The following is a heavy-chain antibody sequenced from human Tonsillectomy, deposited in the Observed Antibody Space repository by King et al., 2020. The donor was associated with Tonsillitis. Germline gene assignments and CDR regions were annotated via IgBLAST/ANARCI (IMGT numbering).Heavy chain of an antibody. CDR2: ISGSGGST. J-gene: IGHJ4*02. CDR1: GFTFSSYA. Sequence: EQLVQSGGGLVQPGGSLRLSCAASGFTFSSYAMSWVRQAPGKGREWVSAISGSGGSTYYAESGKGRFTISRDNSKNTCYLQMNSLRAEDTAVYYCAKDSSSWYDYWGQGTLVTVSS. CDR3: AKDSSSWYDY. D-gene: IGHD6-13*01. V-gene: IGHV3-23*04.